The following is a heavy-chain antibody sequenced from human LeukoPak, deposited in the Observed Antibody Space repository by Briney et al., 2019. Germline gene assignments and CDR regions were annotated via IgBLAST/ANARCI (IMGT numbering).Heavy chain of an antibody. J-gene: IGHJ6*03. V-gene: IGHV3-9*01. CDR3: AKGFGGGDYDYYYYYYMDI. Sequence: PGRSLRLSCAASGFTFDDYAMHWVRQAPGKGLEWVSGISWNSGSIGYADSVKGRFTISRDNAKNSLYLQMNSLRAEDTALYYCAKGFGGGDYDYYYYYYMDIWGKGTTVTVSS. CDR2: ISWNSGSI. CDR1: GFTFDDYA. D-gene: IGHD4-17*01.